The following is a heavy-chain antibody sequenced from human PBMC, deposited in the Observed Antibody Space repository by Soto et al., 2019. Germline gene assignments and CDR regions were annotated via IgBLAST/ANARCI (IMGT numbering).Heavy chain of an antibody. CDR2: IKSKTDSGTT. Sequence: GGSLRLSCAASGFTFSNAWMNWVRQAPGKGLEWVGRIKSKTDSGTTDYAAPVKGRFTISRDDSKNTLYLQLNSLKTEDTAVYYCTTARRYFDWSFPDCWGQGTLVTVSS. V-gene: IGHV3-15*07. J-gene: IGHJ4*02. D-gene: IGHD3-9*01. CDR1: GFTFSNAW. CDR3: TTARRYFDWSFPDC.